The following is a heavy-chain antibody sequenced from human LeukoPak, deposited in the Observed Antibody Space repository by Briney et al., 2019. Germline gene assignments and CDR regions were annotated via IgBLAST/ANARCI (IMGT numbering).Heavy chain of an antibody. D-gene: IGHD1-26*01. CDR1: GGTFSSYA. CDR3: ARDGGGSYYRVNSHFDY. V-gene: IGHV1-69*13. Sequence: GASVKVSCKASGGTFSSYAISWVRQAPGQGLEWMGGIIPIFGTANYAQKFQGRVTITADESTSTAYMELRSLRSDDTAVYYCARDGGGSYYRVNSHFDYWGQGTLVTVSS. CDR2: IIPIFGTA. J-gene: IGHJ4*02.